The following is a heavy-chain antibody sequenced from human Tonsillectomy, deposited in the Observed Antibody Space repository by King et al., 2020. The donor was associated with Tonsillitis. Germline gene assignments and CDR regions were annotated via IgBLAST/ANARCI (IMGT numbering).Heavy chain of an antibody. Sequence: VQLVESGGGLVQPGGSLRLSCAASGFTFSSYWIHWVRQAPGKGLVWVSRINSDGSSTSYADSVKGRFTISRDNARNTLYLQMNSLRAEDTAVYYCARENWGGYYYYGMDVWGQGTTVTVSS. CDR3: ARENWGGYYYYGMDV. CDR1: GFTFSSYW. J-gene: IGHJ6*02. V-gene: IGHV3-74*01. D-gene: IGHD3-16*01. CDR2: INSDGSST.